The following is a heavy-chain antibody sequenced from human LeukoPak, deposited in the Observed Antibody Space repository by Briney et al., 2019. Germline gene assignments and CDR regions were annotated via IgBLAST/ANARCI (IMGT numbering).Heavy chain of an antibody. J-gene: IGHJ6*02. Sequence: SVKVSCKASGGTFSSYAISWVRQAPGQGLEWMGGIIPIFGTANYAQKFQGRVTITADESTSTAYMELGSLRSEDTAVYYCARGSMFRSYYYGMDVWGQGTTVTVSS. CDR1: GGTFSSYA. D-gene: IGHD3-10*02. V-gene: IGHV1-69*13. CDR3: ARGSMFRSYYYGMDV. CDR2: IIPIFGTA.